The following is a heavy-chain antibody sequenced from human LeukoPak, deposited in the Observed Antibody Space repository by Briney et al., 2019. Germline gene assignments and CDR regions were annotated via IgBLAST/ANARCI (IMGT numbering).Heavy chain of an antibody. CDR3: AKGPGPYSSGWIFDY. Sequence: GGSLRLSCAASGFTFDDYAMHWVRQAPGKGLEWVSGISWNSGSIGYADSVKGRFTISRDNAKNSLYLQMNSLRAEDTALYYCAKGPGPYSSGWIFDYWGQGTLVTVSS. CDR1: GFTFDDYA. CDR2: ISWNSGSI. V-gene: IGHV3-9*01. J-gene: IGHJ4*02. D-gene: IGHD6-19*01.